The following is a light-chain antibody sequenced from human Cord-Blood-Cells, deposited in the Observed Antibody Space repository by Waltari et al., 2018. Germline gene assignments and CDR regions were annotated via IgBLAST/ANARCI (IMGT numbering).Light chain of an antibody. J-gene: IGKJ5*01. CDR1: QSVSSSY. V-gene: IGKV3D-20*01. CDR2: DAS. CDR3: QHYGSTIT. Sequence: EIVLPQSPATLSLSPGERATLSCGASQSVSSSYLAWYQQKPGLAPRLLIYDASSRATSIPDRFSGSGSETDFTLTISRLEPEYFAVYYCQHYGSTITFGQVTRLEIK.